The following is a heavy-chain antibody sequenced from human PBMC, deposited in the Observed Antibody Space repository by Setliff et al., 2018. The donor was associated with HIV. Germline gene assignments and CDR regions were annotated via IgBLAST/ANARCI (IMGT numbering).Heavy chain of an antibody. CDR2: IYSGGST. V-gene: IGHV3-53*01. D-gene: IGHD2-15*01. CDR3: AKTLPTLYPPHDYYFAMDV. J-gene: IGHJ6*02. Sequence: PSETLSLTCAVYGGSFNGYSWTWIRQPPGKGLEWVSVIYSGGSTDYADSVKGRFTISRDNSKNTLYLQMNSLRAEDTAVYYCAKTLPTLYPPHDYYFAMDVWGQGTTVTVSS. CDR1: GGSFNGYS.